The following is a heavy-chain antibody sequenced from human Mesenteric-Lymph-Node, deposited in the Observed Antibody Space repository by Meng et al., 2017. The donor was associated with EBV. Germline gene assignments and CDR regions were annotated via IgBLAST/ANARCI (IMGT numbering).Heavy chain of an antibody. Sequence: QLTASGPGMVKPSQTLSLTCAVSGVSISSGGFYWSWIRQPPGKGLEWIGYTYYSGSTYYNPSLKSRVTISVDTSKNQFSLKLSSVTAADTAVYYCARFGAILRGFDYWGQGTLVTVSS. CDR3: ARFGAILRGFDY. D-gene: IGHD3-10*01. CDR2: TYYSGST. J-gene: IGHJ4*02. CDR1: GVSISSGGFY. V-gene: IGHV4-31*11.